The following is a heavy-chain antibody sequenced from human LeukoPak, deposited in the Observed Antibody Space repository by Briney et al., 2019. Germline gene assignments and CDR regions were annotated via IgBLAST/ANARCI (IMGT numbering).Heavy chain of an antibody. CDR1: GFTFSSYA. J-gene: IGHJ3*02. V-gene: IGHV3-23*01. CDR2: ISGSGGST. CDR3: AKGYFGLELPSPFDI. Sequence: AGGSLRLSCAASGFTFSSYAMSWVRQAPGKGLEWVSAISGSGGSTYYADSVKGRFTISRDNSKNTLYLQMNSLRAEDTAVYYCAKGYFGLELPSPFDIWGQGTMVTVSS. D-gene: IGHD3-9*01.